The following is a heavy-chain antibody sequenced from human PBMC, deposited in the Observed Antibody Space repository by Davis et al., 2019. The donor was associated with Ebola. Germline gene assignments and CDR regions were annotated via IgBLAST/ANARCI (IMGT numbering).Heavy chain of an antibody. J-gene: IGHJ5*02. CDR3: ARRHDYGDYLGFDP. CDR1: GFTFSSYG. D-gene: IGHD4-17*01. Sequence: GESLKISCAASGFTFSSYGIYWVRQVPGKGLEWVAVIWYDGGTKYYAESVKGRFTISRDNAKNSLYLQMNSLRDEDTAVYYCARRHDYGDYLGFDPWGQGTLVTVSS. CDR2: IWYDGGTK. V-gene: IGHV3-33*01.